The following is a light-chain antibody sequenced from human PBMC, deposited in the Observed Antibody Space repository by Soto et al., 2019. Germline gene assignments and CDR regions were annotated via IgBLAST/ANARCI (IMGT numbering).Light chain of an antibody. V-gene: IGKV1-12*01. CDR3: LQVDSVPRT. CDR2: AAS. J-gene: IGKJ1*01. Sequence: DIPMTQSPSSVSASIGDRVTITCRASQDIGRRLAWFQQNPGQAPKYLIQAASSLQGGVPSTFSGSGSGTDFTLTINTLHPEDFATYDCLQVDSVPRTFGQGTKVEIK. CDR1: QDIGRR.